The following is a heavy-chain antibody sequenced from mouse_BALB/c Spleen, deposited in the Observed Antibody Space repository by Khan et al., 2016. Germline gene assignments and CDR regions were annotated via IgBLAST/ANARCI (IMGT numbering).Heavy chain of an antibody. CDR2: ISSGSSTI. Sequence: EVELVESGGGLVQPGGSRKLSCAASGFTFSSFGMHWVRQAPEKGLEWVAYISSGSSTIYYADTVMGRFTISRDNPKNTLFLQMTSLRSEDMAIXYRAQGRAAVVPFAYWGQGTLVTVSA. CDR1: GFTFSSFG. V-gene: IGHV5-17*02. CDR3: AQGRAAVVPFAY. J-gene: IGHJ3*01. D-gene: IGHD1-1*01.